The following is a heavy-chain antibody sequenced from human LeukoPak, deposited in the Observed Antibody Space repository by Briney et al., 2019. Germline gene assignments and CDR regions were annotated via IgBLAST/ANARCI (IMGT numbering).Heavy chain of an antibody. J-gene: IGHJ4*02. D-gene: IGHD4-11*01. CDR1: GGSISSYY. CDR2: IYYSGTT. CDR3: ARLDKDSRNFDY. V-gene: IGHV4-59*08. Sequence: SETLSLTCTVSGGSISSYYWSWIRQSPGKGLEWIGYIYYSGTTLYNPSLRSRVTISVDTSKNHFSLNLSSVTAADTAAYYCARLDKDSRNFDYWGQGALVTVSS.